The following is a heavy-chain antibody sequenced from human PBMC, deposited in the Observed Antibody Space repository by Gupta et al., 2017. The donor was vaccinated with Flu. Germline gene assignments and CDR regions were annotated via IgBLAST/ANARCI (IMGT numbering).Heavy chain of an antibody. Sequence: EVQLVESGGGLVKPGGSLRLSCAASGFPFSSYSMNWVRQAPGKGLEWVSSISSSSSYIYYADSVKGRFTISRDNAKNSLYPQMNSLRAEDTAVYYCARAWSHKDGFDPWGQGTLVTVSS. D-gene: IGHD5-24*01. CDR2: ISSSSSYI. J-gene: IGHJ5*02. V-gene: IGHV3-21*01. CDR1: GFPFSSYS. CDR3: ARAWSHKDGFDP.